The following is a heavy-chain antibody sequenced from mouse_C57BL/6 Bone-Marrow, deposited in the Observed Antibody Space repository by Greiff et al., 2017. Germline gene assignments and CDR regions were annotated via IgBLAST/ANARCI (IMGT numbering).Heavy chain of an antibody. CDR2: IDPSDSYT. J-gene: IGHJ2*01. CDR1: GYTFTSYW. D-gene: IGHD2-3*01. CDR3: ARGWLLRY. V-gene: IGHV1-59*01. Sequence: QVQLQQPGAELVRPGTSVKLSCKASGYTFTSYWMHWVKQRPGQGLEWIGVIDPSDSYTNYNQKFKGKATLTVDPSSSTAYMQLSGLTAEDSAVYYCARGWLLRYWGQGTTLTVSS.